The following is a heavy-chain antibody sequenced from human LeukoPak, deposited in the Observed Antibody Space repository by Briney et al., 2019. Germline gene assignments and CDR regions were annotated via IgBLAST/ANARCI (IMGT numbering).Heavy chain of an antibody. V-gene: IGHV3-30*02. D-gene: IGHD6-19*01. CDR2: IRYDGSTK. J-gene: IGHJ4*02. Sequence: PGGSLRLSCAASGFTFSNSGMHWVRQAPGKGLEWVAFIRYDGSTKYYEHSVKGRFTVSRDNSKNTLYLQMSSQRAEDTAVYHCAKDLLRSAYDYWGQGTLVTVPS. CDR1: GFTFSNSG. CDR3: AKDLLRSAYDY.